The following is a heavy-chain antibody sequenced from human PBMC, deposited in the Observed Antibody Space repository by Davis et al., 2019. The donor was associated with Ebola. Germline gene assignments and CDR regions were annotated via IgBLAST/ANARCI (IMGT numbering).Heavy chain of an antibody. CDR2: ISSSGSTI. J-gene: IGHJ5*02. CDR3: ARVIPDTAMERVFDP. Sequence: PGGSLRLSCAASGFTFSDYYMSWIRQAPGKGLEWVSYISSSGSTIYYADSVKGRFTISRDNAKNSLYLQMNSLRAEDTAVYYCARVIPDTAMERVFDPWGQGTLVTVSS. CDR1: GFTFSDYY. D-gene: IGHD5-18*01. V-gene: IGHV3-11*01.